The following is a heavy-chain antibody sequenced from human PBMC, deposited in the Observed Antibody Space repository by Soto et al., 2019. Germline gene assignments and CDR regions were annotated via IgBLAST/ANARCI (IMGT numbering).Heavy chain of an antibody. V-gene: IGHV3-53*01. CDR3: AILSN. D-gene: IGHD6-6*01. CDR1: GFTVSSNY. J-gene: IGHJ4*02. Sequence: PGGSLRLSCAASGFTVSSNYMNWVHQAPGKGLEWVSIIYSDGTTSYADSVKGRFTISRDNFKNTLHLQMNSLRAEDTAVYYCAILSNWGQGTLVTVSS. CDR2: IYSDGTT.